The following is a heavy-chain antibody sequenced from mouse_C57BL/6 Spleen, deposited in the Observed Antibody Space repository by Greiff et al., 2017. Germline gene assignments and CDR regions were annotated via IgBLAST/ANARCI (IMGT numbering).Heavy chain of an antibody. CDR3: ARSQCDESTWDWFAD. V-gene: IGHV1-20*01. J-gene: IGHJ3*01. CDR2: INPYNGDT. Sequence: VQLQQSGPELVKPGASVKISCKASGYSFTGYFMHWVMQSPGQSLEWIGRINPYNGDTFYNQKFKGKATLTADKSSSTAHMELRSLTSEDSAVYYCARSQCDESTWDWFADWGQGTLVTVSA. CDR1: GYSFTGYF. D-gene: IGHD6-1*01.